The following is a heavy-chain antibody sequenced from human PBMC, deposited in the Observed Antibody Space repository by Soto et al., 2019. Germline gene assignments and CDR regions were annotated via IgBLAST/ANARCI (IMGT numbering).Heavy chain of an antibody. CDR3: ATDWATTGIGGWFDS. J-gene: IGHJ5*01. CDR2: ISGHAGAT. V-gene: IGHV3-23*01. Sequence: EVQLLESGGGLVQPGGSLRVSCAVSGFNFRSHAMSWVRQAPGKGLAWVSGISGHAGATYYTDSVKGRFTISRDNSKNTLFLRMNSLRAKATAIYYCATDWATTGIGGWFDSWGQGTLVSVSS. CDR1: GFNFRSHA. D-gene: IGHD1-1*01.